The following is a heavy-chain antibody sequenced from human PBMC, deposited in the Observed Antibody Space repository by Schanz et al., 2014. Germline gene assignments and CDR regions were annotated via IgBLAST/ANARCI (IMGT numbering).Heavy chain of an antibody. J-gene: IGHJ4*01. Sequence: QVQLVQSGAEVKKPGASVKVSCKASGYTFTSYGISWVRQAPGQGLEWMGWISVYNHNKEYDQKFQGRVTMTTDTSTSTVYMELRSLRSDDTAVYYCAREQIMAAAGLVDYWGHGTLVTVSS. CDR2: ISVYNHNK. CDR3: AREQIMAAAGLVDY. V-gene: IGHV1-18*01. D-gene: IGHD6-13*01. CDR1: GYTFTSYG.